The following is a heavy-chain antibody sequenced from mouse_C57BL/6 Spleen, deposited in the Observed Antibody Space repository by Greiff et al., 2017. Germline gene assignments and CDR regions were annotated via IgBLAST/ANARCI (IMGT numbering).Heavy chain of an antibody. Sequence: VQRVESGPGLVQPSQSLSITCTVSGFSLTSYGVHWVRQSPGKGLEWLGVIWRVGSTDYNAAFMSRLSSTKDNSKSQVFYKMNSLQADDTAIYYCAYPYYSNYEFAYWGQGTLVTVSA. J-gene: IGHJ3*01. V-gene: IGHV2-5*01. CDR3: AYPYYSNYEFAY. CDR1: GFSLTSYG. CDR2: IWRVGST. D-gene: IGHD2-5*01.